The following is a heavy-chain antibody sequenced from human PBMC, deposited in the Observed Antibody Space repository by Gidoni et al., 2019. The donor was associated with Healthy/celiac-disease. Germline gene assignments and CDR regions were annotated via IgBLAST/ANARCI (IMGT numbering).Heavy chain of an antibody. Sequence: EVQLLESGGGLVQPGGSLRLSCAASGFTFSSYAMRWVRQAPGKGLEWVSAISGSGGSTYYADSVKGRFTISRDNSKNTLYLQMNSLRAEDTAVYYCAKDFLRLGKWDSIAAAGPTDYWGQGTLVTVSS. D-gene: IGHD6-13*01. CDR1: GFTFSSYA. CDR2: ISGSGGST. V-gene: IGHV3-23*01. CDR3: AKDFLRLGKWDSIAAAGPTDY. J-gene: IGHJ4*02.